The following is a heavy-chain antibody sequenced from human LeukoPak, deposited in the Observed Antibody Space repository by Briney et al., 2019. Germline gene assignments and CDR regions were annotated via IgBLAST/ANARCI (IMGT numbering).Heavy chain of an antibody. D-gene: IGHD1-1*01. V-gene: IGHV1-18*01. CDR1: GYIXTNYV. CDR3: ARDGVFEHGTTGTHGGFDI. CDR2: ISAYNGDT. Sequence: GASVKVSCKASGYIXTNYVISWVRQARGQRVEWMGWISAYNGDTNYAQKLQGRVTTTTDTSTSTAYMALKSLRSDDTAVYYFARDGVFEHGTTGTHGGFDIWGQGTMVTVS. J-gene: IGHJ3*02.